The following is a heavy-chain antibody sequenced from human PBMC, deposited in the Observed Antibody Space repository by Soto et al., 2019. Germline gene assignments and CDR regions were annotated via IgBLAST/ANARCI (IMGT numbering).Heavy chain of an antibody. CDR2: IYYSGIS. CDR3: ARNGYTYGMDV. V-gene: IGHV4-31*03. D-gene: IGHD5-18*01. Sequence: LSLTCTVSGGSTSSGGFYWSWIRQHPGKGLEWIGYIYYSGISYYNQSLKSRVSISLDTSRNQFSMTLNSVTAADTAVYYCARNGYTYGMDVWGQGATVTVSS. CDR1: GGSTSSGGFY. J-gene: IGHJ6*02.